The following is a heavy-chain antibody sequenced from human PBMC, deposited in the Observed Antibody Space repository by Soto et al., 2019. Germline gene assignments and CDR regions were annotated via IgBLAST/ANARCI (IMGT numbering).Heavy chain of an antibody. CDR2: IIPIFGTA. CDR1: GGTFSSDA. CDR3: AREGDFWSGYIYYYYYGMDG. D-gene: IGHD3-3*01. Sequence: PGPQVKVACKASGGTFSSDAISWLRQAPGQGLEWLGGIIPIFGTATYAQKFQGRVTITADESTSTASPELSSLRSEDTAVYYCAREGDFWSGYIYYYYYGMDGCRQGTTVTVSS. J-gene: IGHJ6*02. V-gene: IGHV1-69*01.